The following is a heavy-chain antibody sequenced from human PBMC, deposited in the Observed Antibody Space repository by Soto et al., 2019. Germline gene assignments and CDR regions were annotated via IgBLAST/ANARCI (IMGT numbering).Heavy chain of an antibody. CDR1: GFTFSRYT. Sequence: EVQVVESGGGSVQPGGSLRLSCAASGFTFSRYTMNWVRQAPGKGLEWLSYISGGGGNMSYADSVKGRVTISRDNAKNSLYLQMDSLRAEDTAVYYCARDKSGTYSIDYWGQGTLVTVSS. V-gene: IGHV3-48*04. D-gene: IGHD1-26*01. CDR3: ARDKSGTYSIDY. CDR2: ISGGGGNM. J-gene: IGHJ4*02.